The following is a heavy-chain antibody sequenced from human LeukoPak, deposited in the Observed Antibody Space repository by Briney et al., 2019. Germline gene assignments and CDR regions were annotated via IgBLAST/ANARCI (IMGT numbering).Heavy chain of an antibody. D-gene: IGHD6-13*01. CDR2: ISGGGSST. CDR3: AKGIAAAGPYFDY. Sequence: GGSLRLSCAASGFTFSSYAMSWVRQAPGKGLEWVSAISGGGSSTYYADSVKGRFTISRDNSKNTLYLQMSSLRAEDTAIYYCAKGIAAAGPYFDYWGQGTLVTVSS. CDR1: GFTFSSYA. V-gene: IGHV3-23*01. J-gene: IGHJ4*02.